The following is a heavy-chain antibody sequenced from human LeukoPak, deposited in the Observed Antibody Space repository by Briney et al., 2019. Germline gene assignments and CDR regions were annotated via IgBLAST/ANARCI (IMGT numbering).Heavy chain of an antibody. J-gene: IGHJ5*02. CDR3: SGSMVRGVTNWFDP. Sequence: PSETLSLTCTVSGGSISSYYWSWIRQPPGKGLEWIGYIYYSGSTNYNPSLKSRVTISVDTSKNQFSLKLSSVTAADTAVYYCSGSMVRGVTNWFDPWGQGTLVTVSS. V-gene: IGHV4-59*01. CDR2: IYYSGST. CDR1: GGSISSYY. D-gene: IGHD3-10*01.